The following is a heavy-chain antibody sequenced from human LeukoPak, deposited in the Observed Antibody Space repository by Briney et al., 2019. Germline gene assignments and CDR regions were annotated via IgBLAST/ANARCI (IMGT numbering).Heavy chain of an antibody. CDR3: ARAVYGSGSYYKVPLDYYYYMDV. J-gene: IGHJ6*03. CDR1: GLTFSSYG. Sequence: GGSLRLSCAASGLTFSSYGMHWVRQAPGKGLEWVAFIRYDGSNKYYADSVKGRFTISRDNSKNTLYLQMNSLRAEDTAVYYCARAVYGSGSYYKVPLDYYYYMDVWGKGTTVTVSS. D-gene: IGHD3-10*01. V-gene: IGHV3-30*02. CDR2: IRYDGSNK.